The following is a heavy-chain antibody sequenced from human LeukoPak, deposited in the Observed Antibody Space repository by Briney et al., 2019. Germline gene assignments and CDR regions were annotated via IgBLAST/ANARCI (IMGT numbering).Heavy chain of an antibody. Sequence: SETLSLTCTVSGGSISSYYWSWIRQPPGKGLEWIGYIYYSGNTNYNPSLKSRVTISVDTSKNQFSLKLSSVTAADTAVYYCARLACSSTSCYLSFDYWGQGTLVTVSS. J-gene: IGHJ4*02. D-gene: IGHD2-2*01. V-gene: IGHV4-59*08. CDR2: IYYSGNT. CDR1: GGSISSYY. CDR3: ARLACSSTSCYLSFDY.